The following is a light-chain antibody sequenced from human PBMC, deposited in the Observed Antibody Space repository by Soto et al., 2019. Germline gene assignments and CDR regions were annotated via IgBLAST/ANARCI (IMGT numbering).Light chain of an antibody. CDR3: GTWDSSLSAGV. CDR1: APSIGNHC. V-gene: IGLV1-51*01. J-gene: IGLJ1*01. Sequence: SVLTQPPSVSATPGQTVTISCSGTAPSIGNHCVSWYQQLPGTAPKLLIYDNDKRPSEIPDRFSGSKSGTSATLGITGLQTGDEADYFCGTWDSSLSAGVFGTGTKATV. CDR2: DND.